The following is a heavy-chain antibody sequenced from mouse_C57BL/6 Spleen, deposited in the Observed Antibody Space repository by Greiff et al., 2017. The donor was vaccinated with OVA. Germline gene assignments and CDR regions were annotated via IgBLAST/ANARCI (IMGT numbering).Heavy chain of an antibody. J-gene: IGHJ4*01. V-gene: IGHV1-69*01. CDR1: GYTFTSYW. D-gene: IGHD2-2*01. CDR3: ARSYMVTRGGYAMRY. Sequence: VQLQQPGAELVMPGASVKLSCKASGYTFTSYWMHWVKQRPGQGLEWIGEIDPSDSYTNYNQQFKGKPTLTVDKSSSTAYMHLSSLTSAESAVSYCARSYMVTRGGYAMRYWGHRTSVTVSS. CDR2: IDPSDSYT.